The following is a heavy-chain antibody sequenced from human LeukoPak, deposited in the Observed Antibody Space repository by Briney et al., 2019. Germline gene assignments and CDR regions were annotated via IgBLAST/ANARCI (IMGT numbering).Heavy chain of an antibody. CDR2: ISSSGSTI. CDR1: GFTFSSYA. Sequence: PGGSLRLSCAASGFTFSSYAMHWVRQAPGKGLEWVSYISSSGSTIYYADSVKGRFTISRDNAKNSLYLQMNNLRAEDSAVYYCAKDLSSYGPYWYFDLWGRGTLVTVSS. CDR3: AKDLSSYGPYWYFDL. D-gene: IGHD5-18*01. V-gene: IGHV3-48*03. J-gene: IGHJ2*01.